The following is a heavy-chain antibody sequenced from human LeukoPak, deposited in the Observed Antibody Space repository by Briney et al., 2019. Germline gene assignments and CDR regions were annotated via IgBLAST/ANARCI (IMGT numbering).Heavy chain of an antibody. D-gene: IGHD5-18*01. Sequence: PGGSLRLSCAASGFTFSSYWMSWVRQAPGKGLEWVANIKQDGSEKYYVDSVKGRFTISRDNAKNSLYLQMNSLRAEDTAVYYCARDSQSAMVTPRLDYWGQGTLVTVSS. CDR2: IKQDGSEK. CDR1: GFTFSSYW. J-gene: IGHJ4*02. V-gene: IGHV3-7*01. CDR3: ARDSQSAMVTPRLDY.